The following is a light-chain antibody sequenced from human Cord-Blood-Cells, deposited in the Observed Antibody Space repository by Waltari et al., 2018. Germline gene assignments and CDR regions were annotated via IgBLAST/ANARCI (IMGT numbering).Light chain of an antibody. V-gene: IGLV2-23*02. J-gene: IGLJ2*01. CDR1: ISTVGSYYL. CDR2: EVS. CDR3: CSYAGSNVV. Sequence: QSALTQPASVSGSPGQSTTISCTGTISTVGSYYLVSWYQQHPGKAPKLIIYEVSKRPSGVSNRFSGSKSGNTASLTISGLQAEDDADYYCCSYAGSNVVFGGGTKLTVL.